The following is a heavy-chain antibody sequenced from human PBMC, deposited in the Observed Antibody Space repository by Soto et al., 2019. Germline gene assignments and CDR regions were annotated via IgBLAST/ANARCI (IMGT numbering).Heavy chain of an antibody. Sequence: KTSETLSLTCAVSGGSISSGGYSWSWIRQPPGKGLEWIGYIYHSGSTYYNPSLKSRVTISVDRSKNQFSLKLSSVTAADTAVYYCARGFWSGLSGMDVWGQGTTVTVSS. J-gene: IGHJ6*02. CDR3: ARGFWSGLSGMDV. V-gene: IGHV4-30-2*01. CDR2: IYHSGST. CDR1: GGSISSGGYS. D-gene: IGHD3-3*01.